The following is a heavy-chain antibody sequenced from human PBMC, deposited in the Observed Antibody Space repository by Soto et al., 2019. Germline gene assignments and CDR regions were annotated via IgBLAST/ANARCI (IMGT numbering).Heavy chain of an antibody. D-gene: IGHD3-9*01. CDR1: GGSISSSSYY. CDR3: ARFYDSSPNTYYYYYYMDV. V-gene: IGHV4-39*01. CDR2: IYYSGST. Sequence: SETLSLTCTVSGGSISSSSYYWGWIRQPPGKGLEWIGSIYYSGSTYYNPSLKSRVTISVDTSKNQFSLKLSSVTAADTAVYYCARFYDSSPNTYYYYYYMDVWGKGTTVTVSS. J-gene: IGHJ6*03.